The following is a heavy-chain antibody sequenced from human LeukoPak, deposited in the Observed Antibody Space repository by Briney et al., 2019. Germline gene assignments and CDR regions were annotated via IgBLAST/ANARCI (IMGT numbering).Heavy chain of an antibody. CDR1: GGTFNIYP. V-gene: IGHV1-69*16. J-gene: IGHJ4*02. D-gene: IGHD4-17*01. Sequence: SVKVSCKASGGTFNIYPISWVRQAPGQGLEWMGAFIPILGAANYAQKFQGRVTITTDESTSTVDMELSSLRSEDTAVYYCARPEKYSDHYFDYWGQGTLVTVSS. CDR2: FIPILGAA. CDR3: ARPEKYSDHYFDY.